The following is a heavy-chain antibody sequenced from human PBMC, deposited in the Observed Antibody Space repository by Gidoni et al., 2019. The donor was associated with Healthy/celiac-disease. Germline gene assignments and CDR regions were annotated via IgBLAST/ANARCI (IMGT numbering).Heavy chain of an antibody. CDR1: GGSISSSSYY. V-gene: IGHV4-39*01. CDR2: IYYSGST. Sequence: QLQLQESGPGLVKPSETLSLTCTVSGGSISSSSYYWGWIRQPPGKGLEWIGSIYYSGSTYYNPSLKSRVTISVDTSKNQFSLKLSSVTAADTAVYYCASTPLLNDYGDYGDYWGQGTLVTVSS. CDR3: ASTPLLNDYGDYGDY. D-gene: IGHD4-17*01. J-gene: IGHJ4*02.